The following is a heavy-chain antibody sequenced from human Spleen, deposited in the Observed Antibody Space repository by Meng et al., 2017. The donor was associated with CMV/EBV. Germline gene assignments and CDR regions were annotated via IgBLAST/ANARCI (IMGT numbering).Heavy chain of an antibody. CDR3: ARVAAAGTG. Sequence: QAQLVRSGAELVKPGASVKVSCKASGDTFTDYYMHWVRQAPGQGLEWMGWINPNSGGTNYAQKFQGRVTMTRDTSISTAYMELSRLRSDDTAVYYCARVAAAGTGWGQGTLVTVSS. V-gene: IGHV1-2*02. CDR1: GDTFTDYY. J-gene: IGHJ4*02. CDR2: INPNSGGT. D-gene: IGHD6-13*01.